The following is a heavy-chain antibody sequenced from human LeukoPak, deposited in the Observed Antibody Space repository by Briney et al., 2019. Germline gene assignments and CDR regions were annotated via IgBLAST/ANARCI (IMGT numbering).Heavy chain of an antibody. V-gene: IGHV3-30*03. CDR1: GFTFSSYG. CDR3: ARGHLASTYYDFWSGPYYYYYYMDV. J-gene: IGHJ6*03. CDR2: ISYDGSNK. D-gene: IGHD3-3*01. Sequence: GGSLRLSCAASGFTFSSYGMHWVRQAPGKGLEWVAVISYDGSNKYYADSVKGRFTISRDNSKNTLYLQMNSLRAEDTAVYYCARGHLASTYYDFWSGPYYYYYYMDVWGKGTTVTVSS.